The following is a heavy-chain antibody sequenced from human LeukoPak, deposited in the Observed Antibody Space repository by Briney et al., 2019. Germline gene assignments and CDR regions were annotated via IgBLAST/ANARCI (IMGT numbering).Heavy chain of an antibody. CDR3: AKDRSYLGYCSGGSCYSYFDY. Sequence: GGSLRLSCAASGFTFSSYAMTWVRQAPGKGLEWVSAISGSGGTTYYADSVKGRFTISRDNSKNTLYLQMNSLRAEDTAVYSCAKDRSYLGYCSGGSCYSYFDYWGQGTLVTVSS. D-gene: IGHD2-15*01. V-gene: IGHV3-23*01. CDR1: GFTFSSYA. J-gene: IGHJ4*02. CDR2: ISGSGGTT.